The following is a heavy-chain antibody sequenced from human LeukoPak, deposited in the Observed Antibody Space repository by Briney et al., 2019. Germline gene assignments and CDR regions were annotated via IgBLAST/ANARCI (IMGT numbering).Heavy chain of an antibody. D-gene: IGHD1-7*01. J-gene: IGHJ4*02. V-gene: IGHV3-64*01. CDR3: ARGRGTTKLDYFDY. Sequence: GSLRLSCAASGFTFSSYAMHWVRQAPGKGLEYVSAISSNGGSTYYANSVKGRFTISRDNSKNTPYLQMGSLRAEDMAVYYCARGRGTTKLDYFDYWGQGTLVTVSS. CDR2: ISSNGGST. CDR1: GFTFSSYA.